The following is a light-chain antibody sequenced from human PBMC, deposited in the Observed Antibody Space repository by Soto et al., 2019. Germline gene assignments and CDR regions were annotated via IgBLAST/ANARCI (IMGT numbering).Light chain of an antibody. CDR2: AAS. J-gene: IGKJ2*01. CDR1: QTISSY. V-gene: IGKV1-39*01. CDR3: QQSYNTRQYP. Sequence: DIQMTQSPSSLSASVGDRVTITCRASQTISSYLNWYQQKPGKAPKLLIYAASSLQSGVPSRFSGSGSGIDFTLTISSLRPEDFAIYYCQQSYNTRQYPFGQGTELEIK.